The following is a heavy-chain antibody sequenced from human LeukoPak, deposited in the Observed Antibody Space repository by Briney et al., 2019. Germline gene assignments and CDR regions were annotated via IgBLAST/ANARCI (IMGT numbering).Heavy chain of an antibody. Sequence: PSETLSLTCTVSGGSMVSYYWSWIRQPPGKGLEWIGYIYYSGSTNYNPSLKSRVTISVDTSKNQFSLKLSSVTAADTAVYYCARARSGSYMTYYYYGMDVWGQGTTVTVSS. CDR2: IYYSGST. CDR3: ARARSGSYMTYYYYGMDV. J-gene: IGHJ6*02. D-gene: IGHD1-26*01. V-gene: IGHV4-59*01. CDR1: GGSMVSYY.